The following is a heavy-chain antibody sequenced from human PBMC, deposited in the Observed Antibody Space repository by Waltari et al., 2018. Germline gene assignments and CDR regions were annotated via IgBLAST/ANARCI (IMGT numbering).Heavy chain of an antibody. CDR3: ARASDYYDSSGYYSFDY. Sequence: QVQLQESGPGLVKPSETLSLTCTVSGGSISSYYWSWIRQPPGKGLEWIGYTYFSGTTSDTPTLKSRVTIPVDTSKNQSSLKLSSVIAADTAVYYCARASDYYDSSGYYSFDYWVQGTLVTVSS. CDR2: TYFSGTT. V-gene: IGHV4-59*01. CDR1: GGSISSYY. D-gene: IGHD3-22*01. J-gene: IGHJ4*02.